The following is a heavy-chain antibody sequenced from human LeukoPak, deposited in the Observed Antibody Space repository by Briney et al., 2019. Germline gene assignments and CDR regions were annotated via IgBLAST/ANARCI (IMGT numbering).Heavy chain of an antibody. CDR3: ARTRAGTFDY. Sequence: SETLSLTCTVSGGSMTFYHWIWIRQPPGKGLEWIGYIYYSGSTNYNPSLKSRVTISVDTSKNHFSLKLSSVTAADTAVYYCARTRAGTFDYWGQGTLVTVSS. CDR1: GGSMTFYH. J-gene: IGHJ4*02. D-gene: IGHD6-13*01. V-gene: IGHV4-59*08. CDR2: IYYSGST.